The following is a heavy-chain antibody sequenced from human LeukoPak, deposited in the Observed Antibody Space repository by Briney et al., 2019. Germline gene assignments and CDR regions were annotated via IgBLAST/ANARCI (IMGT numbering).Heavy chain of an antibody. CDR2: IIPIFGTA. CDR1: GGTFSSYA. D-gene: IGHD2-2*02. V-gene: IGHV1-69*13. Sequence: SVKVSCKASGGTFSSYAISWVRQAPGQGLEWMGGIIPIFGTANYAQKFQGRVTITADESTSTAYMELSSLRSEDTAVYYCASGELVVPAAIRSDYYYYYYMDVWGKGITVTVSS. CDR3: ASGELVVPAAIRSDYYYYYYMDV. J-gene: IGHJ6*03.